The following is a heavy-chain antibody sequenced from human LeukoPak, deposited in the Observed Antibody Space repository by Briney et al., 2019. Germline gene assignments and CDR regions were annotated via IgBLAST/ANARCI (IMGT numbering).Heavy chain of an antibody. V-gene: IGHV4-34*01. D-gene: IGHD2-2*01. CDR3: AIGVGVPADESGYDY. Sequence: PSETLSLTCADYGGSFSGYYWSWIRQPPGKGLEWIGEINHSGSTNYNPSLKSRVTISVDTSKNQFSLKLSSVAAADTAVYYCAIGVGVPADESGYDYWGQGTLVTVSS. CDR1: GGSFSGYY. J-gene: IGHJ4*02. CDR2: INHSGST.